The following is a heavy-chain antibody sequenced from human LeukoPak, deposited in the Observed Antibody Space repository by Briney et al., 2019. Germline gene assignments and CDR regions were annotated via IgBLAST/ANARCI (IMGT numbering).Heavy chain of an antibody. D-gene: IGHD4-17*01. V-gene: IGHV4-30-2*01. CDR3: ARFSYGDGFDY. J-gene: IGHJ4*02. CDR1: GGSISSGGYS. Sequence: PSQTLSLTCAVSGGSISSGGYSWSWIRQPPGKGLEWLGYIYHSGSTYYNPSLKSRVTISVDRSKNQFSLKLSSVTAADTAVYYCARFSYGDGFDYWGQGTLVTVSS. CDR2: IYHSGST.